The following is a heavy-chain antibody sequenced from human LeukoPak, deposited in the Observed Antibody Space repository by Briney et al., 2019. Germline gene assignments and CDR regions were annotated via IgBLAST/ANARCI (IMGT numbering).Heavy chain of an antibody. J-gene: IGHJ4*02. Sequence: ASVKVSCKASGYTFTGYYMHWVRQATGQGLEWMGWMNPNSGNTGYAQKFQGRVTMTRNTSISTAYMELSSLRSEDTAVYYCARGRFTMVRGAREYYFDYWGQGTLVTVSS. V-gene: IGHV1-8*02. CDR1: GYTFTGYY. D-gene: IGHD3-10*01. CDR3: ARGRFTMVRGAREYYFDY. CDR2: MNPNSGNT.